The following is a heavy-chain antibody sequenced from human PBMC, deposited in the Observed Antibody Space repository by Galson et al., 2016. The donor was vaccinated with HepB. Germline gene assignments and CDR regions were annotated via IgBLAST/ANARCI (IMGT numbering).Heavy chain of an antibody. Sequence: CAISGDSVSSTSAAWNWVRQSPSRGLEWLGRTYYRSKWYNDYAASVRSRITINPDTSRNQFVLQLNPVTPEDTAVYYCLSGWYFDTWGQGTQVTVSS. J-gene: IGHJ4*02. D-gene: IGHD6-19*01. CDR2: TYYRSKWYN. CDR3: LSGWYFDT. V-gene: IGHV6-1*01. CDR1: GDSVSSTSAA.